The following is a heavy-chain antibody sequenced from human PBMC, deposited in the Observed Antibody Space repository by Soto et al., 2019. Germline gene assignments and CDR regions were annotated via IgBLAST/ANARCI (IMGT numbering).Heavy chain of an antibody. CDR2: ISTYNGNTNT. CDR1: TYTFNNYG. V-gene: IGHV1-18*04. D-gene: IGHD1-1*01. Sequence: ASVTVSCTASTYTFNNYGIAWVRPAPGQGLEWMGWISTYNGNTNTYHKKRFQGRFTMTSDSASNTAYIELRSLTPDDTAVYYCARGGQKNVYTSIGPWGQGTLVNVSA. CDR3: ARGGQKNVYTSIGP. J-gene: IGHJ5*02.